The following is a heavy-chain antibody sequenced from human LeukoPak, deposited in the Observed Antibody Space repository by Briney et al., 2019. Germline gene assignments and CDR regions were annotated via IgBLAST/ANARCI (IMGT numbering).Heavy chain of an antibody. CDR2: INPSGGST. V-gene: IGHV1-46*01. J-gene: IGHJ5*02. D-gene: IGHD4-23*01. CDR1: GYTFTSYY. Sequence: ASVKVSCKASGYTFTSYYMHWVRQAPGQGLEWMGIINPSGGSTSYAQKFQGRVTMTRDMSTSTDYMELSSLGSEDTAVYYCARDNSVEDTAWWFDPWGQGTLVTVSS. CDR3: ARDNSVEDTAWWFDP.